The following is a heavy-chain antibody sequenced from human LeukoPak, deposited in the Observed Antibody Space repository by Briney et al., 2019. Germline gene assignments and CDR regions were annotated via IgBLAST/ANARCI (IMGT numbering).Heavy chain of an antibody. CDR1: GFTFSNAW. Sequence: GGSLRLSCAASGFTFSNAWMSWVRQAPGKGLEWGGRIKSKTDGGTTDYAAPVKGRFTISRDDSKNTLYLQMNSLKTEDTAVYYCTTEGPFDSSGYSVSPYWGQGTLVTVSS. CDR2: IKSKTDGGTT. D-gene: IGHD3-22*01. J-gene: IGHJ4*02. V-gene: IGHV3-15*01. CDR3: TTEGPFDSSGYSVSPY.